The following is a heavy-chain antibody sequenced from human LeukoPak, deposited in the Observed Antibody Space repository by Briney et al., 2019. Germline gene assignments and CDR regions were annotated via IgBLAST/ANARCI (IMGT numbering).Heavy chain of an antibody. Sequence: TGGSLRLSCAASGFTFSSYSMNWVRQAPGQGLEWVSSITRSSTSTYYTDSVRGRFTISRDNAKNSLYLQMNSLRAEDTAVYYCARDNWNDAPGGFDPWGQGTLVTVSS. CDR3: ARDNWNDAPGGFDP. CDR2: ITRSSTST. D-gene: IGHD1-20*01. V-gene: IGHV3-21*01. CDR1: GFTFSSYS. J-gene: IGHJ5*02.